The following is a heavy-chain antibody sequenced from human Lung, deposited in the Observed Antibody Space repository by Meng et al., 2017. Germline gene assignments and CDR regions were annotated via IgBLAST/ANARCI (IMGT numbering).Heavy chain of an antibody. V-gene: IGHV1-2*06. CDR1: GYNFPDYY. D-gene: IGHD6-13*01. Sequence: VALVTLGAEMKKPGASMKVSCKPSGYNFPDYYIHWVRRAPGQGLEWMGRINPKSGDTHYAQKFQARVTMNGDTSISTAYMELSGLRSDDTAMYYCARDEDISAAGKLFGDYWGQGTLVTVSS. CDR2: INPKSGDT. CDR3: ARDEDISAAGKLFGDY. J-gene: IGHJ4*02.